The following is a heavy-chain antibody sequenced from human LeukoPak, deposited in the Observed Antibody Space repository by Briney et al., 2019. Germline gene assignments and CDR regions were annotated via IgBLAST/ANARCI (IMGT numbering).Heavy chain of an antibody. CDR2: ISGSGGST. Sequence: GGSLRLSCAASGFTFSSYAMSWVRQAPGKGLEWVSAISGSGGSTYYADSVKGRFTISRDNSKNTLYLQMNSLRAEDTAVYYCAIATSTYYYDSSGFPFDYWGQGTLVTVSS. CDR3: AIATSTYYYDSSGFPFDY. V-gene: IGHV3-23*01. D-gene: IGHD3-22*01. CDR1: GFTFSSYA. J-gene: IGHJ4*02.